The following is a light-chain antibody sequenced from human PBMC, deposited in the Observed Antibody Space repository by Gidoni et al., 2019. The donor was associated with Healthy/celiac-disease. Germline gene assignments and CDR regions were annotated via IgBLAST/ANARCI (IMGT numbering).Light chain of an antibody. CDR2: AAS. J-gene: IGKJ1*01. V-gene: IGKV1-39*01. CDR1: QSISSY. CDR3: QQSYSNPPT. Sequence: IQLTQYPSALSASVGDRVTITCLASQSISSYLDWYQQKPGKAPKLLIYAASSLQSGVPSRFSGSGSGTDFTLTISSLQPEDFATYYCQQSYSNPPTFGQGTKVEIK.